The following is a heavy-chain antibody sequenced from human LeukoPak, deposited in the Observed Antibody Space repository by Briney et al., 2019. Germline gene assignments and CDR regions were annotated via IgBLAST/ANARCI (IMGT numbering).Heavy chain of an antibody. J-gene: IGHJ4*02. CDR3: ARNTVTTNPSY. Sequence: GGSLRLSCAVSGFTFSTYGMNWVRRAPGKGLEWVSAISGSGGSTYFADSVKGRFTISRDNSKNTLYLQMNSLRAEDTAVYYCARNTVTTNPSYWGRGTLVTVSS. D-gene: IGHD4-17*01. CDR2: ISGSGGST. CDR1: GFTFSTYG. V-gene: IGHV3-23*01.